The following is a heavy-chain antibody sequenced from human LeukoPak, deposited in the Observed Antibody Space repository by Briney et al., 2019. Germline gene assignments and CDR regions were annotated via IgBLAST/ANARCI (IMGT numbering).Heavy chain of an antibody. V-gene: IGHV3-48*03. D-gene: IGHD2/OR15-2a*01. CDR1: GFTFSSYE. CDR3: ARTLIYAFDI. Sequence: PGGSLRLSCAASGFTFSSYEMNWVRQAPGKGLEWVSYISSSGSTIYYADSVKGRFTISRDNAKNSLYLQMNSLRAEDTAVYYCARTLIYAFDIWGQGIMVTVSS. CDR2: ISSSGSTI. J-gene: IGHJ3*02.